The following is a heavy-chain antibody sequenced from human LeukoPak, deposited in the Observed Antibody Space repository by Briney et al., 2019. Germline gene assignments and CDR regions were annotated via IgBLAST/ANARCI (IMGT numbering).Heavy chain of an antibody. J-gene: IGHJ4*02. D-gene: IGHD4-17*01. V-gene: IGHV1-2*02. CDR3: ALVGEALDY. Sequence: ASVKVSCKASGYTFIGYNMHWVRQAPGQGLEWMGWINPNSGGTNYAQRSQGRVTMTRDTSISTAYMELSRLRSDDTAIYCCALVGEALDYWGQGTLVTVSS. CDR2: INPNSGGT. CDR1: GYTFIGYN.